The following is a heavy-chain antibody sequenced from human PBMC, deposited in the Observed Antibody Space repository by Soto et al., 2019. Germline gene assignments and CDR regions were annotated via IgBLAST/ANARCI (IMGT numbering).Heavy chain of an antibody. CDR3: ASISYTPFYYYGMDV. Sequence: LRLSCAASGFTFSSYSMNWVRQDPGKGLEWVSYISSSSSTIYYADSVKGRFTISRDNAKNSLYLQMNSLRDEDTAVYYCASISYTPFYYYGMDVWGQGTTVTVSS. CDR2: ISSSSSTI. D-gene: IGHD3-9*01. CDR1: GFTFSSYS. V-gene: IGHV3-48*02. J-gene: IGHJ6*02.